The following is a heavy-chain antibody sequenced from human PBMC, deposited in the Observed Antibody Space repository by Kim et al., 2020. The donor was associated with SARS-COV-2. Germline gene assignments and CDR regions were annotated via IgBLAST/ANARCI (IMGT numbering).Heavy chain of an antibody. D-gene: IGHD6-13*01. CDR2: INPNSGGT. Sequence: ASVKVSCKASGYTFTGYYMHWVRHAPGQGLEWMGRINPNSGGTNYAQKFQGRVTMTRDTSISTAYMELSRLRSDDTAVYYCARWMSIAAAGEPFDYWGQGTLVTVSS. V-gene: IGHV1-2*06. J-gene: IGHJ4*02. CDR3: ARWMSIAAAGEPFDY. CDR1: GYTFTGYY.